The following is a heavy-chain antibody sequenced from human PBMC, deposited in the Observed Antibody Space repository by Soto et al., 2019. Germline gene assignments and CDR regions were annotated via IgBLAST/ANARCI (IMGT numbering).Heavy chain of an antibody. J-gene: IGHJ4*02. Sequence: SVKVSCKASGGTFSSYSISWVRQAPGQGLEWMGGIIPIFGTANYAQKFQGRVTITADESASTAYMELSSLRSDDRAVYHCSRVPRNNRGAPLDYWGQGTLVTVSS. D-gene: IGHD3-10*01. V-gene: IGHV1-69*13. CDR2: IIPIFGTA. CDR3: SRVPRNNRGAPLDY. CDR1: GGTFSSYS.